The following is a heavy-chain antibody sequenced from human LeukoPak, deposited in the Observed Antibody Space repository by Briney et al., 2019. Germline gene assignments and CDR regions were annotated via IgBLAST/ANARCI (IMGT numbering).Heavy chain of an antibody. CDR2: INPNSGGT. Sequence: ASVKVSCKASGYTFTGYYMHWVRQAPGQGLELMGWINPNSGGTNYAQKFQGRVTMTRDTSISTAYMELSRLRSDDTAVYCCARLMGGSGYYVFDYWGQGTLVTVSS. CDR3: ARLMGGSGYYVFDY. D-gene: IGHD3-22*01. J-gene: IGHJ4*02. CDR1: GYTFTGYY. V-gene: IGHV1-2*02.